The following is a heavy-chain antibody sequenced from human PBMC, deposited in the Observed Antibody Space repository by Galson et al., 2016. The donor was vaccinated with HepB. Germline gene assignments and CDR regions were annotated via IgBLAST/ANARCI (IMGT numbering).Heavy chain of an antibody. V-gene: IGHV4-31*03. J-gene: IGHJ4*02. CDR3: ATVYGYGHAFDY. Sequence: TLSLTCTVSGGSISSGGYYWSWIRQHPGKGLEWIGYTYYGGDTYYNPSLKSRVTISVDTSENQISLELRSVSAADTAVYFCATVYGYGHAFDYWGQGTLVTVSS. CDR2: TYYGGDT. D-gene: IGHD5-18*01. CDR1: GGSISSGGYY.